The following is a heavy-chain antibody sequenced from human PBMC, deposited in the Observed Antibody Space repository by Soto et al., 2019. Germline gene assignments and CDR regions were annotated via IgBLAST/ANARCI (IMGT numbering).Heavy chain of an antibody. CDR2: ISAYNGNT. CDR1: GYTFTSYG. D-gene: IGHD2-21*01. V-gene: IGHV1-18*04. CDR3: ARCAVLMTTSGGWCNWFDP. J-gene: IGHJ5*02. Sequence: ASVKVSCKASGYTFTSYGISWVRQAPGQGLEWMGWISAYNGNTNYAQKLQGRVTMTTDTSTSTAYMELRSLRAEDTAVYYCARCAVLMTTSGGWCNWFDPWGQGTQVTVSS.